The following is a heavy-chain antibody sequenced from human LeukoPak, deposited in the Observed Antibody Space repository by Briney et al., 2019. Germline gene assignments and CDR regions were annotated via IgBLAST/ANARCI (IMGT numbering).Heavy chain of an antibody. Sequence: GGSLRLSCAASGFTFSSYSMNWVRQAPGKGLEWVSSISSSSSYIYYADSVKGRFTISRDNAKNSLYLQMNSLRAEDTAVYYCARAPRAATNLDYWGQGTLVTVSS. CDR1: GFTFSSYS. CDR2: ISSSSSYI. D-gene: IGHD2-15*01. V-gene: IGHV3-21*01. CDR3: ARAPRAATNLDY. J-gene: IGHJ4*02.